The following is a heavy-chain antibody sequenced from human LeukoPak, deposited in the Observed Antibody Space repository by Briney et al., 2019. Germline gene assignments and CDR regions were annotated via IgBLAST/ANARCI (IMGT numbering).Heavy chain of an antibody. V-gene: IGHV3-74*01. CDR2: INSDGTST. CDR1: GFTFTSYW. CDR3: VRGAPFDY. D-gene: IGHD1-26*01. J-gene: IGHJ4*02. Sequence: PGGSLRLSCAASGFTFTSYWMHWVRQAPGKGLVWVSRINSDGTSTAYADSVKGRFTISRDNAKNMLYLQMNSLRVDDTAVYYCVRGAPFDYWGQGTLVAVSS.